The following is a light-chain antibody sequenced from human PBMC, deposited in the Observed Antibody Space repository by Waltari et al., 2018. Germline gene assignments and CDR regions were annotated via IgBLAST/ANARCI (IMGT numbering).Light chain of an antibody. CDR1: SSDIGGYDY. J-gene: IGLJ3*02. V-gene: IGLV2-14*03. CDR2: DVT. CDR3: TSYTRKHTWV. Sequence: QSALTQPASVSGSPGQSITISCSGTSSDIGGYDYVSWYQQYPGIAPKLIIYDVTNRPSGCSNRFSCSKSGYTASLTISGLQAADEAHYYCTSYTRKHTWVFGGGTKVTVL.